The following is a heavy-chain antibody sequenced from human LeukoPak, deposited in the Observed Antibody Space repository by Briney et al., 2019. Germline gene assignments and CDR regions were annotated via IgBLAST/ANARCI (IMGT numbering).Heavy chain of an antibody. D-gene: IGHD3-9*01. V-gene: IGHV4-4*02. CDR2: IHHSGDT. Sequence: SETLSLTCAVSGDSISRSNWCSWVRQSPGKGLEWIGEIHHSGDTNYSPSLKSRVTISIDKSNNQLSLKLSSVTAADTAVYYCATYDMLIGDGGGTTYWGQGTLVTVSS. J-gene: IGHJ4*02. CDR1: GDSISRSNW. CDR3: ATYDMLIGDGGGTTY.